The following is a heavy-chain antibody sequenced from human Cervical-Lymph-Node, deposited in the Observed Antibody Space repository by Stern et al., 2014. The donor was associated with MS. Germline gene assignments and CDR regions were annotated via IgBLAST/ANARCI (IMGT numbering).Heavy chain of an antibody. V-gene: IGHV3-74*01. Sequence: EVQLVESGGGLVQPGGSLRLSCAASRFTFSRYWMHWVRQDPGEGLVWVSRINSDGRSTTYADSVKGRFTIARDNAKNTLYLQMNNLRAEDTAVYYCTRDRSTFGLVEDPMDVWGQGTTVTVSS. D-gene: IGHD3/OR15-3a*01. CDR3: TRDRSTFGLVEDPMDV. CDR1: RFTFSRYW. CDR2: INSDGRST. J-gene: IGHJ6*02.